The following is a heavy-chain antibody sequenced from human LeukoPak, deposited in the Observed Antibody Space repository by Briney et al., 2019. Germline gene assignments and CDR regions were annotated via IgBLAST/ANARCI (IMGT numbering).Heavy chain of an antibody. D-gene: IGHD3-10*02. CDR1: GFTFSSYG. CDR3: AELGITMIGGV. CDR2: ISGSGGST. Sequence: GGSLRLSCAASGFTFSSYGMSWVRQAPGQGLEWVSAISGSGGSTYYADSVKGRFTISRDNSKNTLYLQMNSLRAEDTAVYYCAELGITMIGGVWGKGTTVTISS. V-gene: IGHV3-23*01. J-gene: IGHJ6*04.